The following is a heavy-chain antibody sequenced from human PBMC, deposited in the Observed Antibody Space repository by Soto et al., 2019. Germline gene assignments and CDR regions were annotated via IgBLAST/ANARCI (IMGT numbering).Heavy chain of an antibody. CDR3: ATGPYSSGWYDWFDP. CDR2: IIPIFGTA. Sequence: QVQLVQSGAEVKKPGSSVKVSCKASGGTFSSYAISWVQQAPGQGLEWMGGIIPIFGTANYAQKFQGRVTIXXDXSXXTAYMERSSLRSEDTAVYYCATGPYSSGWYDWFDPWGQGTLVTVSS. V-gene: IGHV1-69*12. D-gene: IGHD6-19*01. CDR1: GGTFSSYA. J-gene: IGHJ5*02.